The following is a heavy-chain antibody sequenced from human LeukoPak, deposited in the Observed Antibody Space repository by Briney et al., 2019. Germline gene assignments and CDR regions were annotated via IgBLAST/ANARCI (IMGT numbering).Heavy chain of an antibody. CDR3: ARDEYYDFWSGYYSYAFDI. CDR1: GFTFDDYA. CDR2: ISWNSGSI. J-gene: IGHJ3*02. D-gene: IGHD3-3*01. V-gene: IGHV3-9*01. Sequence: GGSLRLSCAASGFTFDDYAMHWVRQAPGKGLEWVSGISWNSGSIGYADPVKGRFTISRDNAKNSLYLQMNSLRAEDTAVYYCARDEYYDFWSGYYSYAFDIWGQGTMVTVSS.